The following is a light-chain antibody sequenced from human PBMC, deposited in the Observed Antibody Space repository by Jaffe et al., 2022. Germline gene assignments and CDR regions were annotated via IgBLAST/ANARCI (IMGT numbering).Light chain of an antibody. V-gene: IGLV2-14*03. J-gene: IGLJ1*01. CDR3: SSYTSTSTLGYV. CDR2: DVS. Sequence: QSALTQPASVSGSPGQSITISCTGTSSDVGGYNYVSWYQQHPGKAPKLMIYDVSYRPSGVSIRFSGSKSGNTASLTISGLEAEDEADYYCSSYTSTSTLGYVFGAGTKVTVL. CDR1: SSDVGGYNY.